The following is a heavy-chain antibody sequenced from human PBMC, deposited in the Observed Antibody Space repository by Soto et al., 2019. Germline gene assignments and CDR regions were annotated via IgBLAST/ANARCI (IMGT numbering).Heavy chain of an antibody. CDR2: IIPIFGTA. Sequence: QAQLVQSGAEVKTPGSSVKVSCKASGGTFSSYAISWVRQAPGQGLEWMGGIIPIFGTANYAQKFQGRVTITADESTSTAYMELSSLRSEETAVYYCARGAPFSPGDYGDLDYWGQGTLVTVSS. J-gene: IGHJ4*02. CDR3: ARGAPFSPGDYGDLDY. D-gene: IGHD4-17*01. V-gene: IGHV1-69*01. CDR1: GGTFSSYA.